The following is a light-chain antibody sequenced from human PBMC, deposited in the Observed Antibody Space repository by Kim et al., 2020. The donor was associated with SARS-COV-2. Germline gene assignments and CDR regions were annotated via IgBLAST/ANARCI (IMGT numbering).Light chain of an antibody. CDR1: QSVSKY. J-gene: IGKJ5*01. CDR2: GAS. V-gene: IGKV3-15*01. CDR3: QQYNKWPLT. Sequence: SPGERATLSCRASQSVSKYLAWYQQKPGQTPRLLIQGASTRATGIPARFSGSGSGTEFTLTISSLQSEDFAVYYCQQYNKWPLTFGQGTRLEIK.